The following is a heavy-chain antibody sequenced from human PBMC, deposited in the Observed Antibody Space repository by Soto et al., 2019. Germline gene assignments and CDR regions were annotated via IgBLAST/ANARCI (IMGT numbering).Heavy chain of an antibody. Sequence: QVQLVESGGGVVQPGRSLRLSCAASGFTFSSYGMHWVRQAPGKGLEWVAVISYDGSNKYYANSVKGRITISRDNSENTLYLQMNSLRAEDTAVYYCAHSGSVWGQGTLVTVSS. CDR2: ISYDGSNK. CDR1: GFTFSSYG. D-gene: IGHD3-10*01. CDR3: AHSGSV. J-gene: IGHJ4*02. V-gene: IGHV3-30*03.